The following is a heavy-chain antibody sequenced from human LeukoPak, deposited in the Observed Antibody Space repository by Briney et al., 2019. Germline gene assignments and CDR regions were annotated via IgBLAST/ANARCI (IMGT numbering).Heavy chain of an antibody. V-gene: IGHV1-18*04. J-gene: IGHJ6*04. Sequence: GASVKVSCKASGYTFTSYGISWVRQAPGQGLEWMGWVNAYNGNTNYAQKLQGRVTMTTDTSTSTACMELRSLRSDDTAVYYCARDPPPLLWFGELSPYYYGMDVWGKGTTVTVSS. CDR3: ARDPPPLLWFGELSPYYYGMDV. D-gene: IGHD3-10*01. CDR2: VNAYNGNT. CDR1: GYTFTSYG.